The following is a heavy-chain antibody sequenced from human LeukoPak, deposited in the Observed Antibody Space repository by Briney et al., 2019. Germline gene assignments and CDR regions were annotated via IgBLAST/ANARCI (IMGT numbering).Heavy chain of an antibody. CDR1: GFTFSSYS. V-gene: IGHV3-21*01. Sequence: AGGSLRLSCAASGFTFSSYSMNWVRQAPGKGLEWVSSISGSSSYIYYADSVKGRFTISRDNAKNSLYLQMNSLRAEDTAVYYCARTIAAAEGYWGQGTLVTVSS. D-gene: IGHD6-13*01. J-gene: IGHJ4*02. CDR2: ISGSSSYI. CDR3: ARTIAAAEGY.